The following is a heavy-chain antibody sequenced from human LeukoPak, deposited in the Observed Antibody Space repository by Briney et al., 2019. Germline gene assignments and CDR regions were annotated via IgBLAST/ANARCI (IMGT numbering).Heavy chain of an antibody. V-gene: IGHV4-34*01. Sequence: SETLSLTCAIYGGSFSGYYWSWIRQPPGKGLEWIGEINHSGSTNYNPSLKSRVTISVDTSKNQFSLKLSAVTAADTAVYYCARGRRDNWFDPWGQGTLVTVSS. CDR3: ARGRRDNWFDP. CDR1: GGSFSGYY. CDR2: INHSGST. J-gene: IGHJ5*02.